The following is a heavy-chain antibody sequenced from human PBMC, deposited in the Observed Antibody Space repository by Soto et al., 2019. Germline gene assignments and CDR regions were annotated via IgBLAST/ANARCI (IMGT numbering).Heavy chain of an antibody. Sequence: GGSLGLSCTASGFTFSDSAMTWVRQAPGKGREGVSIMSARGRSTYQAASVKARFTISRDNSKDTLYLQMTRLRAEDTATYYCGKDGQWLDVYFESWGQGNQVQVSS. CDR2: MSARGRST. CDR1: GFTFSDSA. V-gene: IGHV3-23*01. D-gene: IGHD6-19*01. J-gene: IGHJ5*01. CDR3: GKDGQWLDVYFES.